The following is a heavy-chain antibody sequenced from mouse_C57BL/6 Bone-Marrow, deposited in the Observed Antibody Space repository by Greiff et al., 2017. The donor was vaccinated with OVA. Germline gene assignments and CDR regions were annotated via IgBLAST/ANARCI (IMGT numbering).Heavy chain of an antibody. D-gene: IGHD2-5*01. J-gene: IGHJ2*01. CDR3: ARRGGSNCLDY. V-gene: IGHV1-55*01. Sequence: QVQLLQSGAELVKPGASVKMSCKASGYTFTSYWITWVKQRPGQGLEWIGDIYPGSGSTNYIDKFKSNTTLTVDTSSSTAYMQRSSLTSEDSAVYCGARRGGSNCLDYWGQGTTLTVSS. CDR1: GYTFTSYW. CDR2: IYPGSGST.